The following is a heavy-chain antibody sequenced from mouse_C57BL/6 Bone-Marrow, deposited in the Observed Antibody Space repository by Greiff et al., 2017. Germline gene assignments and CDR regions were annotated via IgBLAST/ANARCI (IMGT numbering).Heavy chain of an antibody. V-gene: IGHV1-81*01. D-gene: IGHD1-1*01. CDR1: GYTFTSYG. CDR3: ARGYYGSSLYAMDY. CDR2: IYPRSGNT. J-gene: IGHJ4*01. Sequence: VQGVESGAELARPGASVKLSCKASGYTFTSYGISWVKQRTGQGLEWIGEIYPRSGNTYYNEKFKGKATLTADKSSSTAYMELRSLTSEDSAVYFCARGYYGSSLYAMDYWGQGTSVTVSS.